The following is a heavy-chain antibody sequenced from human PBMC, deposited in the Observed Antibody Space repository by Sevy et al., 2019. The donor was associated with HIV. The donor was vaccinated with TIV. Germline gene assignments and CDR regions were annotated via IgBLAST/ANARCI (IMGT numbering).Heavy chain of an antibody. Sequence: GGSLRLSCAASGFTFSDYYMSWIRQAPGKGLEWVSYISSSGSTIYYADSVKGRFTISRDNAKNSLYLQMNSLRAEDTAVYYCVRDSGIVGATALFDYWGQGTLVTVSS. CDR2: ISSSGSTI. D-gene: IGHD1-26*01. CDR3: VRDSGIVGATALFDY. CDR1: GFTFSDYY. V-gene: IGHV3-11*01. J-gene: IGHJ4*02.